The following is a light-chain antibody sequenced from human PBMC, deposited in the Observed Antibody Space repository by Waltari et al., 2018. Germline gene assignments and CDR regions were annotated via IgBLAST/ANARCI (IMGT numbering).Light chain of an antibody. CDR2: GRN. CDR1: SLRSYY. Sequence: SSELTQDPAVSVALGQTVRITCLGDSLRSYYAAWYQQQPGQAPLLVFYGRNNRPSGIPDRFSGSNSGSTASLTITGALAEDEADYYCSARDNSYNHLVVFGGGTKLTVL. CDR3: SARDNSYNHLVV. V-gene: IGLV3-19*01. J-gene: IGLJ2*01.